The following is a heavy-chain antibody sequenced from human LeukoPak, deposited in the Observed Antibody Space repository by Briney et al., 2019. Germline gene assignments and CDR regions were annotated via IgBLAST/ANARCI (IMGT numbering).Heavy chain of an antibody. Sequence: GGSLRLSCAAPGFTFSSYGMHWVRQAPGKGLEWVAVISYDGSNKYYADSVKGRFTISRDNSKNTLYLQMNSLRAEDTAVYYCASTVVAGTADYWGQGTLVTVSS. V-gene: IGHV3-30*03. CDR3: ASTVVAGTADY. D-gene: IGHD6-19*01. J-gene: IGHJ4*02. CDR2: ISYDGSNK. CDR1: GFTFSSYG.